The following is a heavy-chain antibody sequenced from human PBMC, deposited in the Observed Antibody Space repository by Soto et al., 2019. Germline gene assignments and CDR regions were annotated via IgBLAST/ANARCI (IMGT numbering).Heavy chain of an antibody. Sequence: GGSXRLSCAASGFTFSSYGMHWVRQAPGKGLEWVAVIWYDGSNKYYADSVKGRFTISRDNSKNTLYLQMNSLRAEDTAVYYCASLWFGELSDYYYGMDVWGQGTTVTVSS. V-gene: IGHV3-33*01. J-gene: IGHJ6*02. CDR3: ASLWFGELSDYYYGMDV. D-gene: IGHD3-10*01. CDR1: GFTFSSYG. CDR2: IWYDGSNK.